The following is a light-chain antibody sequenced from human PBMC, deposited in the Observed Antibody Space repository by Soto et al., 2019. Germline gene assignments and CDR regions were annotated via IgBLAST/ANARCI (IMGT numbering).Light chain of an antibody. CDR1: SSDVGKYNF. CDR3: TSYAGSSIPVV. V-gene: IGLV2-8*01. Sequence: QSALTQPPSASGSPGQSVTISCTGASSDVGKYNFVSWYQQHPGKAPKLMIYDATERPSGVPDRFSGSKSGNTASLTVSGLQAEDEADYYCTSYAGSSIPVVFGGGTKVTVL. CDR2: DAT. J-gene: IGLJ2*01.